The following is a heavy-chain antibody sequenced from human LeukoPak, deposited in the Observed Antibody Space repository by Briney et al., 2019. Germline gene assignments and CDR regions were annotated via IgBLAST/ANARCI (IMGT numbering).Heavy chain of an antibody. D-gene: IGHD3-22*01. J-gene: IGHJ4*02. Sequence: PSETLSLTCTVSGGSISSGDYYWSWIRQPPGKGLEWIGYIYYSGSTYYNPSLKSRVTISVDTSKNQFSLKLSSVTAADTAVYYCARLSGYYYADYWGQGTLVTVSS. CDR1: GGSISSGDYY. CDR2: IYYSGST. CDR3: ARLSGYYYADY. V-gene: IGHV4-30-4*08.